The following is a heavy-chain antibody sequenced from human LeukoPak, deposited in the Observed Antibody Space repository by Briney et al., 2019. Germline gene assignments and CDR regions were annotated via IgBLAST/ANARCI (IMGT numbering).Heavy chain of an antibody. V-gene: IGHV3-30*01. Sequence: QPGRSLRLSCAASGFTFSSYAMHWVRQAPGKGLEWLAVISYDGTNKYYADSVKGRFTISRDNSKNTLYLQMNSLRDEDTAVYYCARDQGSLHVWFYYYMDVWGSGTTVTVSS. CDR2: ISYDGTNK. CDR3: ARDQGSLHVWFYYYMDV. J-gene: IGHJ6*03. D-gene: IGHD3-16*01. CDR1: GFTFSSYA.